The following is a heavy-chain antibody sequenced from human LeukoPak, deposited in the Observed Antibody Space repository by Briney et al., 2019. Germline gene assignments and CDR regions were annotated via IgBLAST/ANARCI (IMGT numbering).Heavy chain of an antibody. D-gene: IGHD6-19*01. CDR2: IYYSGST. V-gene: IGHV4-30-4*01. J-gene: IGHJ3*02. CDR3: ASLVNMAGMIFFDI. Sequence: SETLSLTCTVSGGSISSGDYYWSWIRQPPGKGLEWIGYIYYSGSTYYNPSLKSRVTISVDTSKNQFSLKLSSVTAAETAVYYCASLVNMAGMIFFDIWGQGTMVTVSS. CDR1: GGSISSGDYY.